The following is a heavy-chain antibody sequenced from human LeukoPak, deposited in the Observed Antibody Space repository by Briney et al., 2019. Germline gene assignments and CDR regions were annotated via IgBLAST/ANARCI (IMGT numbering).Heavy chain of an antibody. CDR3: ARDMRLYGGAKGVLGY. J-gene: IGHJ4*02. V-gene: IGHV1-46*01. D-gene: IGHD4-23*01. CDR1: GYTFTSYY. CDR2: ISPSGGST. Sequence: ASVKVSCKASGYTFTSYYMHWVRQAPGQGLEWMGIISPSGGSTSYAQKFQGRVTMTRDTSTSTVYMELSSLRSEDTAVYYCARDMRLYGGAKGVLGYWGQGTLVTVSS.